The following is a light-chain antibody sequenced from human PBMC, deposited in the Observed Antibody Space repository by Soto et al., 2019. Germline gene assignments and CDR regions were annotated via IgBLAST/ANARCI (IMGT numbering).Light chain of an antibody. CDR1: QFVSSSY. CDR2: AAS. CDR3: QQYGRPSGLT. V-gene: IGKV3-20*01. J-gene: IGKJ4*01. Sequence: EIVLTQSPDTLSFSPGERATLSCRARQFVSSSYLAWYQQKPGQAPRLLSFAASSRATGSPDRFSGSGSGTDFTLTISRLEPEDFAVYYCQQYGRPSGLTFGGGTKVDLK.